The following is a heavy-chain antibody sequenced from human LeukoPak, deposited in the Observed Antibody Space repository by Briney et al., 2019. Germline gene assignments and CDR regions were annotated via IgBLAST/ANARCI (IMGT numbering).Heavy chain of an antibody. CDR2: IYHSGST. J-gene: IGHJ4*02. CDR3: ARALGGYSFFDY. V-gene: IGHV4-30-2*01. Sequence: PSETLSLTCAVSGGSISSGGYSWSWIRQPPGKGLEWIGYIYHSGSTCYSPSLKSRVTISVDRSKNQFSLKLSSVTAADTAVYYCARALGGYSFFDYWGQGTLVTVSS. D-gene: IGHD5-18*01. CDR1: GGSISSGGYS.